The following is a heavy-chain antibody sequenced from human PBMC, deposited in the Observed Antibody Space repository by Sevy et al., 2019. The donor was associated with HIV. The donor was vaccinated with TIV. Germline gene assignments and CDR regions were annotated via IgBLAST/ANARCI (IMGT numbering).Heavy chain of an antibody. CDR3: ARGPTSVVTNWFDP. V-gene: IGHV1-3*01. Sequence: ASVKVSCKASGYTFSSYAIHWVRQAPGQRLEWMGWINAGNGNTKYSVKFQGRVTITRDTSASTAYMELSSLRSEDTAVYYCARGPTSVVTNWFDPWGHGTLVTVSS. D-gene: IGHD2-21*02. CDR2: INAGNGNT. CDR1: GYTFSSYA. J-gene: IGHJ5*02.